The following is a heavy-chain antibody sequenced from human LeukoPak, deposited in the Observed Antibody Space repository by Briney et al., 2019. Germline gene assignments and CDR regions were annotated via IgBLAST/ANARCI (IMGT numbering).Heavy chain of an antibody. J-gene: IGHJ3*02. CDR1: GGTFSSYA. CDR2: IIPIFGTA. Sequence: SMKVSCKASGGTFSSYAISWVRQAPGQGLEWMGGIIPIFGTANYEQKFQGRVTITADESTSTAYMELSSLRSEDTAVYYCASSHLVYDYGDPDAFDIWGQGTMVTVSS. V-gene: IGHV1-69*13. D-gene: IGHD4-17*01. CDR3: ASSHLVYDYGDPDAFDI.